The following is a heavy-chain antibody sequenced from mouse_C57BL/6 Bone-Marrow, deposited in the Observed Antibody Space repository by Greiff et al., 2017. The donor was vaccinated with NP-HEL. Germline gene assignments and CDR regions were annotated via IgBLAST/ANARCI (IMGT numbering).Heavy chain of an antibody. D-gene: IGHD1-1*01. V-gene: IGHV3-6*01. CDR2: ISYDGSN. CDR3: ARAGYYGSSPAWFAY. CDR1: GYSITSGYY. Sequence: DVQLQESGPGLVKPSQSLSLTCSVTGYSITSGYYWNWIRQFPGNKLEWMGYISYDGSNNYNPSLKNRISITRDTSKNQFFLKLNSVTTEDTATYYCARAGYYGSSPAWFAYWGQGTLVTVSA. J-gene: IGHJ3*01.